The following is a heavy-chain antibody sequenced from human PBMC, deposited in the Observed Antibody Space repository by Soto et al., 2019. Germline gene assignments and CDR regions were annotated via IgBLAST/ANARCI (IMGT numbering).Heavy chain of an antibody. J-gene: IGHJ6*02. D-gene: IGHD6-13*01. CDR2: ISAYNGNT. V-gene: IGHV1-18*01. Sequence: QVQLVQSGAEVKKPGASVKVSCKASGYTFTSYGISWVRQAPGQGLEWMGWISAYNGNTNYAQKLQGRVTMTTDTSTSTADMELRSLRSDDTAVYYCARDLLAGTRYYYGMDVWGQGTTVTVSS. CDR1: GYTFTSYG. CDR3: ARDLLAGTRYYYGMDV.